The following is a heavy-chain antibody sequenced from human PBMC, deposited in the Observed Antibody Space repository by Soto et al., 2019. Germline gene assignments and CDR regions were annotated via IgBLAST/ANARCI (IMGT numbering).Heavy chain of an antibody. D-gene: IGHD3-9*01. CDR1: EFTFSNYA. J-gene: IGHJ4*02. CDR2: ISNSGNT. Sequence: PGGSLRLSCAASEFTFSNYAMSWVRRAPGKGLEWVSTISNSGNTHYADSVEGRFTISRDNSKNTLYLQMNSLRADDTGVYYCAKDPSTGYADYWGQGTLVTVSS. V-gene: IGHV3-23*01. CDR3: AKDPSTGYADY.